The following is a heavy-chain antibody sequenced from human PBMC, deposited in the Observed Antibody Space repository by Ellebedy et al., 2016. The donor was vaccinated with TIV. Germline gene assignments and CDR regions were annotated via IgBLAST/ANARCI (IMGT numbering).Heavy chain of an antibody. D-gene: IGHD5-18*01. V-gene: IGHV1-69*02. CDR2: IIPKVALA. J-gene: IGHJ4*02. Sequence: AASVKVSCKASGGTFSSDIINWVRQAPGQGLEWMGRIIPKVALANYAQKFQVRVTISADKARSTVYMEVSSLTSEDTAVYYCARQIGYTFGMTPYENWGQGTLVTVAS. CDR3: ARQIGYTFGMTPYEN. CDR1: GGTFSSDI.